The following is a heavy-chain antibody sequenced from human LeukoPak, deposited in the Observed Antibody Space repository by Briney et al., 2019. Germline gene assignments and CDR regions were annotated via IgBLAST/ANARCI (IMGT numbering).Heavy chain of an antibody. CDR3: AREVRGVLNWFDP. D-gene: IGHD3-10*01. J-gene: IGHJ5*02. CDR2: THPSGNT. V-gene: IGHV4-59*12. Sequence: PSETLSLSCTVSGGSNNSYYWSWIRQPPRKRLEWIGYTHPSGNTNYSPPLKSRVTMSVDTSKSQFSLNVSSVTGADTAVYYCAREVRGVLNWFDPWGQGTLVTVSS. CDR1: GGSNNSYY.